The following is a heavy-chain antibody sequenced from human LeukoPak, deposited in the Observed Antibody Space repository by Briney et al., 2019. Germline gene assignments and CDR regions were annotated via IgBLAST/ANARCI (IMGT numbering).Heavy chain of an antibody. J-gene: IGHJ6*03. D-gene: IGHD3-10*01. CDR3: ARVFDSGSQAYFYYLDV. CDR2: NYSSGST. CDR1: GGSIRGYY. V-gene: IGHV4-59*01. Sequence: SETLSLTCNVSGGSIRGYYWSWIRQPPGKGLEGIGYNYSSGSTNYNPSLKSRVTMSVDTSKNQFSLKVSSVTAADTAVYYCARVFDSGSQAYFYYLDVWGKGTTVTISS.